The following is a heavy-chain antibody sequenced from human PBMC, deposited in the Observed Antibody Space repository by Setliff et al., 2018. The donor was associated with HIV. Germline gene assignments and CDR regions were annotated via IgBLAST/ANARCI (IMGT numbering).Heavy chain of an antibody. CDR2: IYNSGYT. Sequence: KTSETLSLTCKVSGAPISSYYWNWIRQPPGKGLEWIGYIYNSGYTNYKPSLKSRVTISLDTSKNQFSLNLRSVTAADTAAYYCARGDGYRGNDAYYDSGMDVWGQGITVTVSS. J-gene: IGHJ6*02. CDR3: ARGDGYRGNDAYYDSGMDV. D-gene: IGHD5-12*01. CDR1: GAPISSYY. V-gene: IGHV4-59*01.